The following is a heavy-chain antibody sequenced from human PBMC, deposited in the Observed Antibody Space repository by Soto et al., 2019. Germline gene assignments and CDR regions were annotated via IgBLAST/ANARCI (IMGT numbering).Heavy chain of an antibody. J-gene: IGHJ4*02. CDR3: ASHTAMVQGHDY. Sequence: SVKVSCKASGGTFSSYAISWVRQAPGQGLEWMGGIIPIFGTANYAQKFQGRVTITADESTSTAYMELSSLRSEDTAVYYCASHTAMVQGHDYWGQGTLVSVSS. CDR1: GGTFSSYA. CDR2: IIPIFGTA. D-gene: IGHD5-18*01. V-gene: IGHV1-69*13.